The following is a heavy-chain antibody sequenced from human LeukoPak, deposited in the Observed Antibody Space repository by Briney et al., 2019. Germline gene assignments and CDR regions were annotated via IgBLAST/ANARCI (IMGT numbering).Heavy chain of an antibody. D-gene: IGHD3-22*01. J-gene: IGHJ4*02. Sequence: SETLSLTCAVYGGSLSGYYWNWIRQPPGKGLEWIGEINHSGSTNYNPSLKSRVTISVDTSKNQFSLKLSSVTAADTAVYYCARGKGRRVVAFDYWGQGTLVTVSS. CDR1: GGSLSGYY. CDR2: INHSGST. V-gene: IGHV4-34*01. CDR3: ARGKGRRVVAFDY.